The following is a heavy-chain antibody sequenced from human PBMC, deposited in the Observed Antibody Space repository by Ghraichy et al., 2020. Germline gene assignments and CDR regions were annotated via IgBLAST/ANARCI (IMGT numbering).Heavy chain of an antibody. V-gene: IGHV3-21*01. CDR2: ISSSSSYI. D-gene: IGHD2-15*01. CDR1: GFTFSSYS. J-gene: IGHJ2*01. CDR3: ARPYCSGGSCYSDWYFDL. Sequence: LTCAASGFTFSSYSMNWVRQAPGKGLEWVSSISSSSSYIYYADSVKGRFTISRDNAKNSLYLQMNSLRAEDTAVYYCARPYCSGGSCYSDWYFDLWGRGTLVTVSS.